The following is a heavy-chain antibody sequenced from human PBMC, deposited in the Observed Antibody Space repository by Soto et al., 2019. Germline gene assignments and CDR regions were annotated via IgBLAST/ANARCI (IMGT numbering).Heavy chain of an antibody. Sequence: GASVKVSCKASGYTFTSYYMHWVRQAPGQGLEWMGIINPSGGSTSYAQKFQGRVNMTRDTSTSTVYMELSSLRSEDTAVYYCARGRIPFTIFGVVIVKHDAFDIWGQGTMVTVSS. CDR2: INPSGGST. V-gene: IGHV1-46*03. J-gene: IGHJ3*02. CDR1: GYTFTSYY. CDR3: ARGRIPFTIFGVVIVKHDAFDI. D-gene: IGHD3-3*01.